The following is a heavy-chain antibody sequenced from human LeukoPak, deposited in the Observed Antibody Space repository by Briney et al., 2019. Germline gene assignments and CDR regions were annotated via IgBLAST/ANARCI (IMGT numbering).Heavy chain of an antibody. Sequence: ASVKVSCKASGYSFTDYYMHWVRQAPGQGLEWMGIINPSGGSTSYAQKFQGRVTMTRDMSTSTVYMELSSLRSEDTAVYYCARVLPNYYGSGSYYNPYDDAFDIWGQGTMVTVSS. J-gene: IGHJ3*02. CDR3: ARVLPNYYGSGSYYNPYDDAFDI. CDR2: INPSGGST. CDR1: GYSFTDYY. D-gene: IGHD3-10*01. V-gene: IGHV1-46*01.